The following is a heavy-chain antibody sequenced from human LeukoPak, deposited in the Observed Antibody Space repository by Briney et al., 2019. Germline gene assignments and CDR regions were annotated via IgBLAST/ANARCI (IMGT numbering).Heavy chain of an antibody. D-gene: IGHD5-12*01. CDR2: IKQDGSEK. J-gene: IGHJ6*02. V-gene: IGHV3-7*01. CDR3: ARDEDIVATTDPYGMDV. CDR1: GFTFSSYW. Sequence: GGSLRLSCAASGFTFSSYWMSWVRQAPGKGLEWVANIKQDGSEKYYVDSVKGRFTISRDNAKNSLYLQMNSLRAEDTAVYYCARDEDIVATTDPYGMDVWGQGTTVTVSS.